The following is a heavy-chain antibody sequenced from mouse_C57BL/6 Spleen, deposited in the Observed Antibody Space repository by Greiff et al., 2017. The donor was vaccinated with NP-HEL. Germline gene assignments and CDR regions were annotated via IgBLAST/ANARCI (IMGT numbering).Heavy chain of an antibody. D-gene: IGHD2-4*01. J-gene: IGHJ1*03. CDR3: AKVPTYDSYWYFDV. V-gene: IGHV5-17*01. CDR1: GFTFSDYG. CDR2: ISSGSSTI. Sequence: EVKLVESGGGLVKPGGSLKLSCAASGFTFSDYGMHWVRQAPEKGLEWVAYISSGSSTIYYADTVKGRFTISRDNAKNTLFLQMTSLRSEDTAMYYCAKVPTYDSYWYFDVWGTGTTVTVSS.